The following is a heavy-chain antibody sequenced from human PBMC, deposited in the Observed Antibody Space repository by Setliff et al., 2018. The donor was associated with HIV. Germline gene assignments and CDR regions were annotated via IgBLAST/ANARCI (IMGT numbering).Heavy chain of an antibody. Sequence: GGSLRLSCETSGFIFSSYEMNWVRQAPGKGLEWISKLSTTGTNIHYADSVKGRFAISRDNAKNSLFLQMSSLRVEDTAVYYCARDQWGYSYGYYYYYYMDVWGKGTTVTVSS. CDR2: LSTTGTNI. V-gene: IGHV3-48*03. CDR1: GFIFSSYE. CDR3: ARDQWGYSYGYYYYYYMDV. J-gene: IGHJ6*03. D-gene: IGHD5-18*01.